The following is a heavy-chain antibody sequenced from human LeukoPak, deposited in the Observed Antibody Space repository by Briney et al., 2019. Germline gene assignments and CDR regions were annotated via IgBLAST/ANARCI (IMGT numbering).Heavy chain of an antibody. V-gene: IGHV1-18*01. CDR3: ARDVPGTTPFDY. CDR1: GYIFSNYG. J-gene: IGHJ4*02. D-gene: IGHD1-7*01. Sequence: ASVKVSCKASGYIFSNYGISWVRQAPGQGLEWMGWISAKNGDTNYIQKFRGRVTMTTDTSTSTAYMELWSLTSDDTAVSYCARDVPGTTPFDYWGQGTLVTVSS. CDR2: ISAKNGDT.